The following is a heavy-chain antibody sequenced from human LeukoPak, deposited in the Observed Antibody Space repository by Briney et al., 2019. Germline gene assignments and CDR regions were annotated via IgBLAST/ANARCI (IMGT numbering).Heavy chain of an antibody. CDR1: EFTFTNYA. CDR3: ASYCTGTICYSFDY. CDR2: FSGSGGST. J-gene: IGHJ4*02. Sequence: PGGSLRLSCAASEFTFTNYAMIWVRQAPGKGLEWVSGFSGSGGSTYYADTAKAQFTISRDNSKNTLYLQMNSLRAEDTAVYHCASYCTGTICYSFDYWGQGALVTVSS. V-gene: IGHV3-23*01. D-gene: IGHD2-2*01.